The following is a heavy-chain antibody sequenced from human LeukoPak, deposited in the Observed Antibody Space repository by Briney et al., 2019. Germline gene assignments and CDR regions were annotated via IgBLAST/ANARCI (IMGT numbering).Heavy chain of an antibody. J-gene: IGHJ4*02. CDR2: INSDGSST. D-gene: IGHD3-3*01. Sequence: GGSLRLSCAASGFTFSSYSMNWVRQAPGKGLVWVSRINSDGSSTSYADSVKGRFTISRDNAKNTLYLQMNSLRAEDTAVYYCARVEGFLEWQRPFDYWGQGTLVTVSS. V-gene: IGHV3-74*01. CDR1: GFTFSSYS. CDR3: ARVEGFLEWQRPFDY.